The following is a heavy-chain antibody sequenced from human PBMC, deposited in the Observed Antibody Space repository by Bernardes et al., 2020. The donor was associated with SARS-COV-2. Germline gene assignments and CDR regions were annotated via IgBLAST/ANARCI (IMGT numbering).Heavy chain of an antibody. D-gene: IGHD3-10*01. CDR3: TRGLRPPDSMVRGLMGDYYHYYGMDV. V-gene: IGHV4-34*01. Sequence: SETLSLTCAVSGGSFSAYDWRWIRQPPGKGLEWIGEINHSGSTNYNPSLKSRVTISLDTSKNQLSLKLSSVTAADTAVYYCTRGLRPPDSMVRGLMGDYYHYYGMDVWGQGTTVTVSS. CDR1: GGSFSAYD. CDR2: INHSGST. J-gene: IGHJ6*02.